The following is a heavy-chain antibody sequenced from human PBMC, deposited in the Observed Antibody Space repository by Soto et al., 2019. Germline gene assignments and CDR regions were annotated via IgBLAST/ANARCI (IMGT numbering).Heavy chain of an antibody. CDR2: INPSSGGT. D-gene: IGHD6-13*01. J-gene: IGHJ5*02. Sequence: ASVKVSCKASGYPLTAKYLHWVRQAPGQGIEWMGWINPSSGGTKEAQKFRGRVTMTRDTSISAAYMELSRLTSDDTAVYYCAKGGSSWTEWFDPWGQGTLVTVSS. V-gene: IGHV1-2*02. CDR3: AKGGSSWTEWFDP. CDR1: GYPLTAKY.